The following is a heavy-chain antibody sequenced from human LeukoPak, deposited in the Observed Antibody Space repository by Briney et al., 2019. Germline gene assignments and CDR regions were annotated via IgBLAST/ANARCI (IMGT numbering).Heavy chain of an antibody. CDR2: INPNSGGT. V-gene: IGHV1-2*02. CDR1: GYTFTGYY. Sequence: ASVNVSCKASGYTFTGYYMHWVRQAPGQGLEWMGWINPNSGGTNYAQKFQGRVTMTRDTSISTAYMELSRLRSDDTAVYYCASFLGYSYGWDYWGQGTLVTVSS. D-gene: IGHD5-18*01. J-gene: IGHJ4*02. CDR3: ASFLGYSYGWDY.